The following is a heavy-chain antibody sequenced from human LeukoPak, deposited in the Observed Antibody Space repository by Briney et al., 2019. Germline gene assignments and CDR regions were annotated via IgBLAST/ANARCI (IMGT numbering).Heavy chain of an antibody. V-gene: IGHV1-2*02. CDR2: INPNSGGT. J-gene: IGHJ4*02. D-gene: IGHD3-3*01. CDR3: ARDRSDFWSGYYYRLDY. Sequence: ASVTVSCKASGYTFTGYYMHWVRQAPGQGLEWMGWINPNSGGTSYAQKFQGRVTMTRDTSISTAYMELSRLRSDDTAVYYCARDRSDFWSGYYYRLDYWGQGTLVTVSS. CDR1: GYTFTGYY.